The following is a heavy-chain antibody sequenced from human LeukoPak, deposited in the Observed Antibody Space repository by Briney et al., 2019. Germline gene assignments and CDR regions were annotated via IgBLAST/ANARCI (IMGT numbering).Heavy chain of an antibody. V-gene: IGHV3-30*02. D-gene: IGHD6-19*01. CDR1: GFTFKNCG. CDR3: AKSIAVAGLAGGRTFDY. J-gene: IGHJ4*02. Sequence: GGSLRLSCAASGFTFKNCGMHWVRQAPGKGLEWVAFIRYDGSDKYYADFVKGRFTISRDNSENTLYLQMNSLRPEDTAVYYCAKSIAVAGLAGGRTFDYWGQGTLVTVSS. CDR2: IRYDGSDK.